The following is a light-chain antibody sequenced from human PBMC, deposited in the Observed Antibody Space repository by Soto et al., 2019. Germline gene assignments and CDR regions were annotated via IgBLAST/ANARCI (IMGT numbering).Light chain of an antibody. CDR2: EVT. J-gene: IGLJ1*01. CDR3: ISYTSRSTVYV. V-gene: IGLV2-14*01. Sequence: QSALTQPASVSGSPGQSITISCTGTSNDVGDYNYVSWYQHHPGKATKLIIYEVTNRPSGISNRFSCSKSGNTASLTISGLQAEDDADYHCISYTSRSTVYVFGTGTRSPS. CDR1: SNDVGDYNY.